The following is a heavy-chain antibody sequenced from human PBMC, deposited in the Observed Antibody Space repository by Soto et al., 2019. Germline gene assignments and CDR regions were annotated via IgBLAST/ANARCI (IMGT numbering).Heavy chain of an antibody. V-gene: IGHV2-70*01. J-gene: IGHJ6*02. CDR1: WFSLITSGMC. CDR3: ARFRTYYDFWSGYNIRQTYYYYGMDV. Sequence: XGPTLLKATQTLPLTCTFSWFSLITSGMCVSWIRQPPGKALEWLALVDWDDDKYYSTSLKTRLTISKDTSKNQVVLTMTNMDPVDTATYYCARFRTYYDFWSGYNIRQTYYYYGMDVWGQGTTVTVSS. D-gene: IGHD3-3*01. CDR2: VDWDDDK.